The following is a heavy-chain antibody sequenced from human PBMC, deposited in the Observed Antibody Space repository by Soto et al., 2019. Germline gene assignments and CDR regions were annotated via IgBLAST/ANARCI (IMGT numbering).Heavy chain of an antibody. CDR1: GGSISSYY. Sequence: SETLSLTCSVSGGSISSYYWSWIRQPPGKGLEWIGYIYYSGSTNYNPSLKSRVTISVDTSKNQFSLKLSSVTAADTAVYYCATSLWFGELFGWFDPWGQGTLVTVSS. CDR3: ATSLWFGELFGWFDP. V-gene: IGHV4-59*08. CDR2: IYYSGST. J-gene: IGHJ5*02. D-gene: IGHD3-10*01.